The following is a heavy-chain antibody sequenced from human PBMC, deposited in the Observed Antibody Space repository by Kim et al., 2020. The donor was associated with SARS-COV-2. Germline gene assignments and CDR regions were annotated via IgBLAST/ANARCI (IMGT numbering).Heavy chain of an antibody. J-gene: IGHJ5*02. D-gene: IGHD3-3*01. CDR3: ARAMGITIFGVVIVNWFCP. V-gene: IGHV4-31*03. Sequence: SETLSLTCTVSGGSISSGGYYWSWIRQHPGKGLEWIGYIYYSGSTYYNPSLKSRATISVDTSKNQFSLKLSSVTAAETAVYYCARAMGITIFGVVIVNWFCPWGQRTLVTLSS. CDR1: GGSISSGGYY. CDR2: IYYSGST.